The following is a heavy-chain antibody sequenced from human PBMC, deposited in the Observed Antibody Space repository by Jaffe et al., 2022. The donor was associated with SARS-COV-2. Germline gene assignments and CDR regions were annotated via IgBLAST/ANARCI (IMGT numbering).Heavy chain of an antibody. Sequence: EVQLLESGGGLVQPGGSLRLSCSASGFIFSSYAMSWVRQTPTKGLEWVSGISGSGSVTDYADSVKGRFTISRDNSKNTLYLQMNNVRVEDTATYYCARDLRITMTVVTSPSLAYWGRGTLVTVSS. CDR1: GFIFSSYA. CDR3: ARDLRITMTVVTSPSLAY. D-gene: IGHD3-22*01. CDR2: ISGSGSVT. J-gene: IGHJ4*02. V-gene: IGHV3-23*01.